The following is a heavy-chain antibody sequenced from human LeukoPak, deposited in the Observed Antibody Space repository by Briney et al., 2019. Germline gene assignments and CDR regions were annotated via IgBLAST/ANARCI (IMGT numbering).Heavy chain of an antibody. J-gene: IGHJ4*02. D-gene: IGHD1-26*01. CDR1: GFTFSTYS. CDR2: ITSSSDSK. V-gene: IGHV3-21*04. CDR3: AREIMGGTFDY. Sequence: GGSLRLSCAASGFTFSTYSMNWVRQAPGKGLEWVSSITSSSDSKYYADSIKGRFTISRDNARNSLHLQMTSLRADDTAIYYCAREIMGGTFDYWGQGALVSVS.